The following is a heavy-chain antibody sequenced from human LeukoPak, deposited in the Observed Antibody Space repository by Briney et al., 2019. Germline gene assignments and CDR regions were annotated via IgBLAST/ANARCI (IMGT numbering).Heavy chain of an antibody. CDR2: IRYDGSYK. J-gene: IGHJ4*02. CDR3: AEGITIFGVDKGYFDY. V-gene: IGHV3-30*02. D-gene: IGHD3-3*01. CDR1: GFTFSTYG. Sequence: GGSLRLTCAASGFTFSTYGMHWVRQAPGKGLEWVAFIRYDGSYKYYAESVKGRLTISRDNSKNTVYLQMNSLRAEDTAVYYCAEGITIFGVDKGYFDYWGQGTLVTVSS.